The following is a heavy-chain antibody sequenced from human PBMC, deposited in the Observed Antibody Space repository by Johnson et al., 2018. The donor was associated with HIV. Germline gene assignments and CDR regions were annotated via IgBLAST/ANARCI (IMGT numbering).Heavy chain of an antibody. CDR3: ARAGGGIAAAGTRAFDI. CDR1: GFTFTNFW. CDR2: IKQDGSEK. V-gene: IGHV3-7*05. Sequence: VQLVESGGGLVQPGGSLRLSCAASGFTFTNFWMSWVRQAPGKGLEWVADIKQDGSEKYYLDPVKGRFTISRDNAKNSLYLQMNSLRAEDTAVYYCARAGGGIAAAGTRAFDIWGQGTMVTVSS. J-gene: IGHJ3*02. D-gene: IGHD6-13*01.